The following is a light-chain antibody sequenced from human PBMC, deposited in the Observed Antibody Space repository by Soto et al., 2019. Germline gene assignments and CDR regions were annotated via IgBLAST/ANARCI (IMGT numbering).Light chain of an antibody. Sequence: QSVLTQPASLSGFPGQSITISCTGTSSDVGSYNLVSWYQQHPGKATKLMIYEGSKRPSGVSNRFSGSKSGNTASLTISGLQAEDEADYYCCSYAGSSTFVFGTGTKVTVL. V-gene: IGLV2-23*01. CDR2: EGS. J-gene: IGLJ1*01. CDR1: SSDVGSYNL. CDR3: CSYAGSSTFV.